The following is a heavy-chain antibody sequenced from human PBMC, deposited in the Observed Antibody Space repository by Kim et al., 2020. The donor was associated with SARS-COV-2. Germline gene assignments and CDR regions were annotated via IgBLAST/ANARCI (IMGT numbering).Heavy chain of an antibody. J-gene: IGHJ4*02. CDR2: LYSGGNT. D-gene: IGHD4-17*01. CDR1: GFTVSSNY. V-gene: IGHV3-66*04. CDR3: ARHPTVTKPHLFDY. Sequence: AGSLRLSCAASGFTVSSNYMSWVRQAPGKGLEWVSILYSGGNTYYADSVKGRFTISRDDSRNTLYLQMNSLRAEDTAVYYCARHPTVTKPHLFDYWGQGT.